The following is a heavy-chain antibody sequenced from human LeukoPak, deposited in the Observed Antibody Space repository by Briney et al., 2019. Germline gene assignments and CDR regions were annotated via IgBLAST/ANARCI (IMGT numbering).Heavy chain of an antibody. J-gene: IGHJ4*02. D-gene: IGHD5-24*01. CDR2: IYHSGST. V-gene: IGHV4-39*07. Sequence: ASETLSLTCTVSGGSISSSSYYWGWIRQPPGKGLEWIGSIYHSGSTYYNPSLKSRVTISVDTSKNQFSLKLSSVTAADTAVYYCARGTGMATTNFDYWGQGTLVTVSS. CDR3: ARGTGMATTNFDY. CDR1: GGSISSSSYY.